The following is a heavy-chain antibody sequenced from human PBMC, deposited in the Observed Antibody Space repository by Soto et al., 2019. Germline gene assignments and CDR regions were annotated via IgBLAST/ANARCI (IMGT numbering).Heavy chain of an antibody. Sequence: GASVKVSCKGSGYTFTGYYIHWVRQTPGQGPEWKGEISSQTGGTKYAQKYQGRVTMTRDTSITTVYMELSNLSPDDTAVYYCGRGRSGELVIFYWGQGTLVTVS. CDR3: GRGRSGELVIFY. CDR2: ISSQTGGT. CDR1: GYTFTGYY. J-gene: IGHJ4*02. V-gene: IGHV1-2*02. D-gene: IGHD1-26*01.